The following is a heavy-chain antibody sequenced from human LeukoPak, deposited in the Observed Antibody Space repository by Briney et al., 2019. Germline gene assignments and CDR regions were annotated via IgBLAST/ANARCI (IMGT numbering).Heavy chain of an antibody. CDR1: GYSITSDHY. CDR2: VYHTGST. V-gene: IGHV4-38-2*01. D-gene: IGHD6-19*01. J-gene: IGHJ4*02. Sequence: SETLSLTCAVFGYSITSDHYWGWIRQPPGKGLEWVATVYHTGSTYYSPSLKSRVTISLDTSKNEFSLKLTSVTAADSAAYYCARASSGTDYWGQGTLVTVSS. CDR3: ARASSGTDY.